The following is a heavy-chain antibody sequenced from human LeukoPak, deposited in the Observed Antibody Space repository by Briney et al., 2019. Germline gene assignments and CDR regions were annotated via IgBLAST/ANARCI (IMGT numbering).Heavy chain of an antibody. CDR2: MYYSGST. D-gene: IGHD3-10*01. CDR1: GGSISSYY. V-gene: IGHV4-59*01. Sequence: ASETLSLTCTVSGGSISSYYWSWIRQPPGKGLEWIGYMYYSGSTYYNPSLKSRVTISLDTSNNQLSLKLSSVTAADTAVYYCARFTVLRAADSFDIWGQGTMVTVSS. CDR3: ARFTVLRAADSFDI. J-gene: IGHJ3*02.